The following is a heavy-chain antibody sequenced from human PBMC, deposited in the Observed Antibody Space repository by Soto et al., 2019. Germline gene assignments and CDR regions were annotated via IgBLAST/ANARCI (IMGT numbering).Heavy chain of an antibody. CDR3: REQQLVEWRRDYYYGMDV. V-gene: IGHV4-34*01. CDR2: INHSGST. Sequence: WITSETLSLTCNVSGGSISSYCWSWIRKPPGKGLEWIGEINHSGSTNYNPSLKSRVTISVDTSKNQFSLKLSSVTAADTAVYYCREQQLVEWRRDYYYGMDVWGQGTTVTVSS. J-gene: IGHJ6*02. D-gene: IGHD6-13*01. CDR1: GGSISSYC.